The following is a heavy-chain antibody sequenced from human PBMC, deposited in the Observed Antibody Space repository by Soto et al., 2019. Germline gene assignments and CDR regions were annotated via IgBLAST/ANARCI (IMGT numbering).Heavy chain of an antibody. CDR3: ARRSSSWYGVDY. D-gene: IGHD6-13*01. CDR1: GFTFSSYD. J-gene: IGHJ4*02. Sequence: EVQLVESGGGLVQPGGSLRLSCAASGFTFSSYDMHWVRQATGKGLEWVSAIGTAGDTYYPGSVKGRFTISRENAKNSLYLQTNSLRAGDTAVYYCARRSSSWYGVDYWGQGTLVTVSS. CDR2: IGTAGDT. V-gene: IGHV3-13*01.